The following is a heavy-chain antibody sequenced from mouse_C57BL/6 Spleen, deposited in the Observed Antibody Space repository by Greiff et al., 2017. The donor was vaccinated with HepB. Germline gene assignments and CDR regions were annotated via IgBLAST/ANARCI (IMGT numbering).Heavy chain of an antibody. J-gene: IGHJ4*01. CDR1: GFTFTDYY. V-gene: IGHV7-3*01. CDR2: IRNKANGYTT. Sequence: DVMLVESGGGLVQPGGSLSLSCAASGFTFTDYYMSWVRQPPGKALEWLGFIRNKANGYTTEYSASVKGRFTISRDNSQSILYLQMNALRAEDSATYYCARYRYYGSSLYYAMDYWGQGTSVTVSS. D-gene: IGHD1-1*01. CDR3: ARYRYYGSSLYYAMDY.